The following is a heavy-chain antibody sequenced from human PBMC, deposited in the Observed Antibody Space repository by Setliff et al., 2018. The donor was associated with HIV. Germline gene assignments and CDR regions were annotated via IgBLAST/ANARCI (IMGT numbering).Heavy chain of an antibody. V-gene: IGHV4-30-4*08. J-gene: IGHJ5*02. CDR2: TFHTGYT. Sequence: SETLSLTCTVSGDSIRSGDYYWSWIRQSPEKGLEWIGYTFHTGYTYYNPSLKSRIIISVDLSRNQLSLELTSVTAADTAIYYCARHWRGSGWSNWFDPWGQGTLVTVSS. D-gene: IGHD6-19*01. CDR1: GDSIRSGDYY. CDR3: ARHWRGSGWSNWFDP.